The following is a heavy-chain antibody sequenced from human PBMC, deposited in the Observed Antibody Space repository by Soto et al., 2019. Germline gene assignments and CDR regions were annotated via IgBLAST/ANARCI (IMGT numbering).Heavy chain of an antibody. V-gene: IGHV3-23*01. CDR2: VGESGVST. CDR3: AKDRRGVMDV. Sequence: GSLRLSCAASGFTFSDHGIHWVRQTPGKGPEWVAVVGESGVSTYYADSVKGRFTISRDTSKNTLYLQMNSLRAEDTAVYYCAKDRRGVMDVWGQGTTVTVSS. J-gene: IGHJ6*02. D-gene: IGHD3-10*01. CDR1: GFTFSDHG.